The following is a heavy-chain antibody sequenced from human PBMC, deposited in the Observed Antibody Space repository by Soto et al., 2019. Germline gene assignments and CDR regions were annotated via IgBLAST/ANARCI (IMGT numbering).Heavy chain of an antibody. J-gene: IGHJ3*02. V-gene: IGHV3-21*01. D-gene: IGHD1-26*01. Sequence: GGSLRLSCAASGFTFSSYSMNWVRQAPGKGLEWVSSISSSSSYIYYADSVKGRFTISRDNAKNSLYLQMNSLRAEDTAVYYCASSGGSYFDAFDIWGQGTMVTVSS. CDR2: ISSSSSYI. CDR3: ASSGGSYFDAFDI. CDR1: GFTFSSYS.